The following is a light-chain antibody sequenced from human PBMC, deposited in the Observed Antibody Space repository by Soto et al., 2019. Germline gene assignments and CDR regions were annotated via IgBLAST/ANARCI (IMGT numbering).Light chain of an antibody. Sequence: QSVLTQPRSVSGSPGQSVTISCTGTSSDVGGYNYVSWYQQHPCKAPKLMIYDVIKRPSGVPDRFSGSKSGNTASLTISGLQAEDEADYYCCSYAGSFYVFGTGTKVTVL. CDR1: SSDVGGYNY. CDR2: DVI. CDR3: CSYAGSFYV. V-gene: IGLV2-11*01. J-gene: IGLJ1*01.